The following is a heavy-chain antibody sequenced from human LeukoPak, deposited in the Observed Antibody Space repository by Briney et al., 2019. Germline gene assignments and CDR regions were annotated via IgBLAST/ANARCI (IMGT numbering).Heavy chain of an antibody. Sequence: ASVKVSCKASGYTFTSYGISWVRQAPGQGLEWMGWISAYNGNTNYAQKLQGRVTMTTDTSTSTAYMELRSLRSDDTAVYYCARALLCQDYYDSSGYWYYFDYWGQGTLVTVSS. CDR1: GYTFTSYG. CDR2: ISAYNGNT. V-gene: IGHV1-18*01. J-gene: IGHJ4*02. D-gene: IGHD3-22*01. CDR3: ARALLCQDYYDSSGYWYYFDY.